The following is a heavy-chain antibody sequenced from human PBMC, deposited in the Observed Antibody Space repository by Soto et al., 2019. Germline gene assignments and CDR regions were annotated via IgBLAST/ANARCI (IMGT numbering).Heavy chain of an antibody. V-gene: IGHV2-5*02. CDR3: AHKGGRGAGMDV. Sequence: QITLKESGPTLVKPTQTLTLTCTFSGFSVSTSGVGVAWIRQSPEMALEWLALIYWDNDKRYSPILQSRVTITKDTSKNQVVLKMTNMDPVDTATYYCAHKGGRGAGMDVWGPGTTVTVSS. CDR1: GFSVSTSGVG. CDR2: IYWDNDK. J-gene: IGHJ6*02. D-gene: IGHD2-15*01.